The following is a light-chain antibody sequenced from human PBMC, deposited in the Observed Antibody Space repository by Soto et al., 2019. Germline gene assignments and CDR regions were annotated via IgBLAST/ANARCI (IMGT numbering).Light chain of an antibody. CDR3: QQFSSYPLT. J-gene: IGKJ4*01. CDR1: QSVSSSY. CDR2: GAS. Sequence: EIVLTQSPVTLSLSPGERATLSCRASQSVSSSYLAWYQQKPGQAPRLLIYGASSRATGIPDRFGGSGSGTDFTLTISRLEPEDFAVYYCQQFSSYPLTFGGGTKVDIK. V-gene: IGKV3-20*01.